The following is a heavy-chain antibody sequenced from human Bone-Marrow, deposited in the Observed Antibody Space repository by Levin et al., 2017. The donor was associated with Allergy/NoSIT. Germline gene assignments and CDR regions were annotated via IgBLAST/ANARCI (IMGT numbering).Heavy chain of an antibody. CDR1: GGSMSNYY. CDR2: IYFTGSI. V-gene: IGHV4-59*01. D-gene: IGHD2-2*01. J-gene: IGHJ5*02. CDR3: ERLLSSSRNLYNWFDP. Sequence: GSLRLSCTVSGGSMSNYYWSWIRQPPGKGLEWMGYIYFTGSINYNPSLKSRVSISVDAPKNQFSLNLSSVTAADTAVYYCERLLSSSRNLYNWFDPWGQGTLVTVSS.